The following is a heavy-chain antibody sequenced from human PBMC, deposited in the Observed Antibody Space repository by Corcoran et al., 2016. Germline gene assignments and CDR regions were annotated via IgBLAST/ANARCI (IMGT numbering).Heavy chain of an antibody. CDR3: ARAPPRTGTTHPFDY. D-gene: IGHD1-7*01. CDR2: INPNSGGT. J-gene: IGHJ4*02. Sequence: QVQLVQSGAEVKKPGASVKVSCKASGYTFTGYYMHWVRQAPGQGLEWMGWINPNSGGTNYAQKFQGRVTMTRDTSISTAYMELSRLRSDDTAGYYCARAPPRTGTTHPFDYWGQGTLVTVSS. CDR1: GYTFTGYY. V-gene: IGHV1-2*02.